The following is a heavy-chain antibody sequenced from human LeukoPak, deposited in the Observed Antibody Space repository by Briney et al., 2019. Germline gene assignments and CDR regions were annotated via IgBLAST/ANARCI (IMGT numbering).Heavy chain of an antibody. CDR1: SDSISSYY. CDR3: VGFDNWGYYFDY. D-gene: IGHD7-27*01. J-gene: IGHJ4*02. Sequence: PSETLSLTCAVSSDSISSYYWSWVRQPPGKGLEWIGYINYSGSTKYNPSLKSRVTMSVDTSKNQFSLKLSSVTAADTAVYYCVGFDNWGYYFDYWGQGTLVTVSS. CDR2: INYSGST. V-gene: IGHV4-59*01.